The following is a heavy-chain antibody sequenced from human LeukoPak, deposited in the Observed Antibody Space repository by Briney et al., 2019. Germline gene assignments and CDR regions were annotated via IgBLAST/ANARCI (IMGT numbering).Heavy chain of an antibody. V-gene: IGHV3-23*01. CDR1: GFTFSSYA. J-gene: IGHJ4*02. CDR2: ISGSGDST. D-gene: IGHD6-13*01. CDR3: AKTRPLDSSSWSHGDY. Sequence: GGSLRLSCASSGFTFSSYAMSWVRQAPGKGLEWVSAISGSGDSTYYGDSVKGRFTISRDNSKNTLYLQMNSLRAEDTAVYYCAKTRPLDSSSWSHGDYWGQGTLVTVSS.